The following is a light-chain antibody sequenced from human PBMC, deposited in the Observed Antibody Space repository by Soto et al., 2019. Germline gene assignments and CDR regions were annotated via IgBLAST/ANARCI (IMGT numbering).Light chain of an antibody. CDR1: QSLLHSSGRYY. Sequence: DIVMTQSPLSLPVTPGEPASISCRSSQSLLHSSGRYYLDWYLQKPEQSPQLLIYLGSHRASGVPARFSGSGSGKDFTLTISRVEAEDVGIYYCIQALQTPFTFGGGTRAEIK. CDR3: IQALQTPFT. J-gene: IGKJ4*01. V-gene: IGKV2-28*01. CDR2: LGS.